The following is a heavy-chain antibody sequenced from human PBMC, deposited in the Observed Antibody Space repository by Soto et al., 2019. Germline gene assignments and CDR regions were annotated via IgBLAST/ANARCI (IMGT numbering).Heavy chain of an antibody. V-gene: IGHV4-39*01. Sequence: SEPLSLTCIGSGGSISSSSYYWGWIRQPPGKGLEWIGSIYYSGSTYYNPSLKSRVTISVDTSKNQFSLKLSSVTAADTAVYYCARWVYCSSTSCYVNFDYWGQGALVTVS. CDR2: IYYSGST. J-gene: IGHJ4*02. CDR1: GGSISSSSYY. D-gene: IGHD2-2*01. CDR3: ARWVYCSSTSCYVNFDY.